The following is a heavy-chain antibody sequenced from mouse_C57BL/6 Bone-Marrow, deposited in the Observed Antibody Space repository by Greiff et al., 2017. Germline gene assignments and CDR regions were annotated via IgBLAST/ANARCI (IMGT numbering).Heavy chain of an antibody. D-gene: IGHD1-1*01. Sequence: QVHVKQPGAELVRPGTSVKLSCKASGYTFTSYWMHWVKQRPGQGLEWIGVIDPSDSYTNYNQKFKGKATLTVDTSSSTAYMQLSSLTSEDSAVYYCARPGSSPFDYWGQGTTLTVSS. CDR2: IDPSDSYT. J-gene: IGHJ2*01. CDR3: ARPGSSPFDY. CDR1: GYTFTSYW. V-gene: IGHV1-59*01.